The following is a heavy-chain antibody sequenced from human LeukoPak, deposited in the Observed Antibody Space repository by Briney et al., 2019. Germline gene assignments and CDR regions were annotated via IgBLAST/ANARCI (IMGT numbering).Heavy chain of an antibody. D-gene: IGHD3-10*01. J-gene: IGHJ6*02. CDR2: ISYDGSNK. V-gene: IGHV3-30*18. CDR3: AKFGTGDYGMDV. Sequence: PGRSLRLSCAASGFTFSSYGMHWVRQAPGKGLEWVAVISYDGSNKYYADSVKGRFTISRDNAKSSLFLQMNSLRAEDTAVYYCAKFGTGDYGMDVWGQGTTVTVSS. CDR1: GFTFSSYG.